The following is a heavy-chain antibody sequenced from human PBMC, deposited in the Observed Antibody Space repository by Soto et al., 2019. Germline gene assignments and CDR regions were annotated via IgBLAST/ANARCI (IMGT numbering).Heavy chain of an antibody. J-gene: IGHJ6*02. D-gene: IGHD3-22*01. Sequence: SVKVSCKASGGTFSSYAISWVRQAPGQGLEWMGGIIPIFGTANYAQKFQGRVAITADESTSTAYMELSSLRSEDTAVYYCARGARGITMIVVVINPLYYYYGMDVWGQGTTVTVCS. CDR1: GGTFSSYA. CDR2: IIPIFGTA. V-gene: IGHV1-69*13. CDR3: ARGARGITMIVVVINPLYYYYGMDV.